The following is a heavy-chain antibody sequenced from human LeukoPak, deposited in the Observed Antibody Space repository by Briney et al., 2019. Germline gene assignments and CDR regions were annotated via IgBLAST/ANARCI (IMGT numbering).Heavy chain of an antibody. Sequence: SQTLSLTCTVSGGSISSGSYYWSWLRPPAGQGLEWIGRIYISGSTNYNPSLKSRVTISGDTTKNQFSLKLSSVTAADTAVYYCARYQLPYFDYWGQGTLVTVSS. CDR2: IYISGST. D-gene: IGHD2-2*01. CDR1: GGSISSGSYY. V-gene: IGHV4-61*02. CDR3: ARYQLPYFDY. J-gene: IGHJ4*02.